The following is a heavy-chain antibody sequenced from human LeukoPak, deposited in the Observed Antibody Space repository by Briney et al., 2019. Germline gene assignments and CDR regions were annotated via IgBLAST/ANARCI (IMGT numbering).Heavy chain of an antibody. CDR1: GYTFTSYD. CDR2: MNPNSGNT. V-gene: IGHV1-8*01. CDR3: ARAARRMVRGTGRCYYMDV. Sequence: GASVKVSCKASGYTFTSYDINWVRQATGQGLEWMGWMNPNSGNTGYAQKFQGRVTMTRNTSISTAYMELSSLRSEDTAVYYCARAARRMVRGTGRCYYMDVWGKGTTVTVSS. D-gene: IGHD3-10*01. J-gene: IGHJ6*03.